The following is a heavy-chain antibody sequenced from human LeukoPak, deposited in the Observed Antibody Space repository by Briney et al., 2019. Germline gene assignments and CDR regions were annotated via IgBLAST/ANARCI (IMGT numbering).Heavy chain of an antibody. CDR1: GGSISIYY. V-gene: IGHV4-59*08. CDR2: IYYSGST. J-gene: IGHJ4*02. Sequence: SETLSLTCTVSGGSISIYYWSWIRQPPGKGLKWIGYIYYSGSTNYNPSLKSRVTISVDTSKNQFSLKLSSVTAADTAVYYCARHSGSGSYIFDYWGQGTLVTVSS. D-gene: IGHD3-10*01. CDR3: ARHSGSGSYIFDY.